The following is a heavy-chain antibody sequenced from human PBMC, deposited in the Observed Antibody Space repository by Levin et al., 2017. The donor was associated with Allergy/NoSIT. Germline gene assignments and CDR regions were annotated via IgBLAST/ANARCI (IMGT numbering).Heavy chain of an antibody. Sequence: ASVKVSCKASGYTFTGYYMHWVRQAPGQGLEWMGWINPNSGGTNYAQKFQGRVTMTRDTSISTAYMELSRLRSDDTAVYYCASGILRFLEWWGEPDYFDYWGQGTLVTVSS. D-gene: IGHD3-3*01. CDR3: ASGILRFLEWWGEPDYFDY. CDR1: GYTFTGYY. V-gene: IGHV1-2*02. CDR2: INPNSGGT. J-gene: IGHJ4*02.